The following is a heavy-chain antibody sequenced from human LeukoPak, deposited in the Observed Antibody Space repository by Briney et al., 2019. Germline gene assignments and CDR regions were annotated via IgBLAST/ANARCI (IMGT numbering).Heavy chain of an antibody. J-gene: IGHJ4*02. V-gene: IGHV3-23*01. CDR1: GFTFSSYA. D-gene: IGHD6-19*01. Sequence: PGGSLRLSCAASGFTFSSYAMSWVRQAPGKGLEWVSAISGSGGSTYYADSVKGRFTISRDNSKNTLYLQMNSLRAEDTAVYYCAKGIGWYLSVLGDYWGQGTLVTVSS. CDR3: AKGIGWYLSVLGDY. CDR2: ISGSGGST.